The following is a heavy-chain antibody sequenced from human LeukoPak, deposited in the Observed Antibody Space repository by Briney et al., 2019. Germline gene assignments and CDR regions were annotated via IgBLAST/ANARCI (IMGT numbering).Heavy chain of an antibody. Sequence: ASVKVSCKASGYTFTSYGISWVRQAPGQGLEWMGWISAYNGNTNYAQKLQGRVTMTTDTSTSTAYMELRSLRSDDTAVYYCAKAGYYDFWSGSSPDVWGKGTTVTVSS. J-gene: IGHJ6*04. CDR3: AKAGYYDFWSGSSPDV. CDR2: ISAYNGNT. CDR1: GYTFTSYG. V-gene: IGHV1-18*01. D-gene: IGHD3-3*01.